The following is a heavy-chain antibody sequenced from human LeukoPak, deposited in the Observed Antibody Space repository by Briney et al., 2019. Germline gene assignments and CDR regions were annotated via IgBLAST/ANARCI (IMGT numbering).Heavy chain of an antibody. CDR1: GGSISSGGYY. Sequence: SQTLSLTCTVSGGSISSGGYYWSWIRQHPGKGLEWIGYIYYSGSTYYNPPLKSRVTISVDTSKNQFSLKLSSVTAADTAVYYCARSFSGSYYNVGLDWFDPWGQGTLVTVSS. V-gene: IGHV4-31*03. CDR3: ARSFSGSYYNVGLDWFDP. D-gene: IGHD3-10*01. J-gene: IGHJ5*02. CDR2: IYYSGST.